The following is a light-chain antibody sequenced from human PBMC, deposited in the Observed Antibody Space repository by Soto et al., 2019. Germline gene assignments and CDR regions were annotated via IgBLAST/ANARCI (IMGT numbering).Light chain of an antibody. V-gene: IGKV1-5*03. J-gene: IGKJ3*01. CDR2: QAS. CDR3: QQYNTYSWFT. Sequence: DIQMTQSPSTLSASVGDRVTITCRASQSISKWLAWYQQKPGKAPKLLIYQASSLESGVPSRFSGSESGTESTLTISGMQPDDFAKYYCQQYNTYSWFTFGSGNKVAIK. CDR1: QSISKW.